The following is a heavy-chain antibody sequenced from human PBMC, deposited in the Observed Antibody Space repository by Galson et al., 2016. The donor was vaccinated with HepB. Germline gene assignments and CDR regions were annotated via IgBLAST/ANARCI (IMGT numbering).Heavy chain of an antibody. CDR3: ARSVLPDYTWGSYRNDAFDI. D-gene: IGHD3-16*02. J-gene: IGHJ3*02. CDR2: VYYSGST. CDR1: GGSVNSSSYY. Sequence: ETLSLTCAVSGGSVNSSSYYWGWLRQPPGKGLEWIGSVYYSGSTYYNPSLESRVTISVDRSKNQFSLKLSSVTAADTAVYYCARSVLPDYTWGSYRNDAFDIWGQGTMVTVSS. V-gene: IGHV4-39*07.